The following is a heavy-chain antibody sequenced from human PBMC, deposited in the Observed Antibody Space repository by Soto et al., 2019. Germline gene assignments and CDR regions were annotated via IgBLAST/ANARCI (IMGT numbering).Heavy chain of an antibody. Sequence: ASVKVSCTASGYTFSNYGIHWVRQAPGQRLEWMGLINAYNGNTNYAQKLQGRVTMTTDTSTSTAYMELRSLRSEDTAVYYCARDLPPKDYWGQGTLVTVSS. CDR1: GYTFSNYG. CDR3: ARDLPPKDY. V-gene: IGHV1-18*01. CDR2: INAYNGNT. J-gene: IGHJ4*02.